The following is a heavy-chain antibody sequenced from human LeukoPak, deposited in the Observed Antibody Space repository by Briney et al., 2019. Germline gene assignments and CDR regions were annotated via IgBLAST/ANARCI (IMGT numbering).Heavy chain of an antibody. CDR2: IYYSGTT. V-gene: IGHV4-59*01. D-gene: IGHD4-23*01. CDR3: ATSTTVVHYYFDY. CDR1: GGSISSYY. Sequence: SETLSLTCTVSGGSISSYYWSWIRQPPGKGLEWIGYIYYSGTTNYNPSLKSRVTISVDTSKNQFYLKLSSVTAADTAVYYCATSTTVVHYYFDYWGQGTLVTVSS. J-gene: IGHJ4*02.